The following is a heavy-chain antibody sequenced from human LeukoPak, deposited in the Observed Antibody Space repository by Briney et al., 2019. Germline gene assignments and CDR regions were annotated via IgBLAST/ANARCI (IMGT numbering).Heavy chain of an antibody. V-gene: IGHV4-34*01. CDR2: INHSGST. CDR1: GGSFSGYY. CDR3: ARGTAMVTVDY. D-gene: IGHD5-18*01. Sequence: SETLSLTCAVYGGSFSGYYWSWIRQPPGKGLEWIGEINHSGSTNYNPSLKSRVTISVDTSKNQFSLKLSSVTAADTAVYYCARGTAMVTVDYWARGTLVTVSS. J-gene: IGHJ4*02.